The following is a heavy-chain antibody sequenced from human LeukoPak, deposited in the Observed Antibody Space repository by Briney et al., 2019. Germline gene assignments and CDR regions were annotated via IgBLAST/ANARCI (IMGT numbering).Heavy chain of an antibody. CDR1: GYTFTSYG. J-gene: IGHJ4*02. Sequence: GASVKVSCKASGYTFTSYGISWVRRAPGQGLEWMGWISAYNGNTNYAQKLQGRVTMTTDTFTSTAYMELRSLRSDDTAVYYCARDGMTTVVNAGYYFDYWGQGTLVTVSS. CDR3: ARDGMTTVVNAGYYFDY. CDR2: ISAYNGNT. D-gene: IGHD4-23*01. V-gene: IGHV1-18*01.